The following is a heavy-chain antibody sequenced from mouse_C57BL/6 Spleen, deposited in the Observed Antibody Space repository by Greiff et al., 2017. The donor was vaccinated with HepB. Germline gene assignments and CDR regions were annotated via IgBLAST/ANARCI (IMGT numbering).Heavy chain of an antibody. CDR1: GYTFTDYN. V-gene: IGHV1-18*01. J-gene: IGHJ2*01. D-gene: IGHD1-2*01. CDR3: ARSLLTEGAYFDY. Sequence: VQLQQSGPELVKPGASVKIPCKASGYTFTDYNMDWVKQSHGKSLEWIGDINPNNGGTIYNQKFKGKATLTVDKSSSTAYMELRSLTSEDTAVYYCARSLLTEGAYFDYWGQGTTLTVSS. CDR2: INPNNGGT.